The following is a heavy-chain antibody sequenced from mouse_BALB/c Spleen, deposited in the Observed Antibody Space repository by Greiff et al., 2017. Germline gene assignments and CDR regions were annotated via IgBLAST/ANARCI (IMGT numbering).Heavy chain of an antibody. Sequence: DVKLVESGPSLVKPSQTLSLTCSVTGDSITSGYWNWIRKFPGNKLEYMGYISYSGSTYYNPSLKSRISITRDTSKNQYYLQLNSVTTEDTATYYCAKYYRYEGDYAMDYWGQGTSVTVSS. D-gene: IGHD2-14*01. CDR1: GDSITSGY. J-gene: IGHJ4*01. V-gene: IGHV3-8*02. CDR3: AKYYRYEGDYAMDY. CDR2: ISYSGST.